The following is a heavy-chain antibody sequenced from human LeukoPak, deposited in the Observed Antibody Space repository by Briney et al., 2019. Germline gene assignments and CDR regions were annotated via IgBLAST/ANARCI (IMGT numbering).Heavy chain of an antibody. V-gene: IGHV1-2*02. CDR2: INPNNDGT. CDR3: ARDAGATGGWFDP. D-gene: IGHD1-26*01. J-gene: IGHJ5*02. CDR1: GYTFTGYY. Sequence: ASVKVSCKASGYTFTGYYMHWVRQAPGHGLEWMGWINPNNDGTNYAQKFQGRVTMTRDTSINTAYMELIGLNSDDTAVYYCARDAGATGGWFDPWGQGTLVTVSS.